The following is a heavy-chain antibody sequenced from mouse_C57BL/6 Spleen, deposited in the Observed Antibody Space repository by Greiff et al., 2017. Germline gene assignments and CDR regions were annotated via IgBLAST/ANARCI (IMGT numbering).Heavy chain of an antibody. CDR3: ARHYDSNYVDALDY. D-gene: IGHD2-5*01. Sequence: EVMLVESGGDLVKPGGSLKLSCAASGFTFSSYGMSWVRQTPGKRLEWVATISSGGSYTYYPDSVKGRFTISIDNAKNTPYLQLSSLKSEDTAMYYCARHYDSNYVDALDYWGQGTSVTVSS. CDR1: GFTFSSYG. J-gene: IGHJ4*01. CDR2: ISSGGSYT. V-gene: IGHV5-6*01.